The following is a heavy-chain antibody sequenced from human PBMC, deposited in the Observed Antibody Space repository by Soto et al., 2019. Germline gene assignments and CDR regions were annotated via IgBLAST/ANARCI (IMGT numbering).Heavy chain of an antibody. V-gene: IGHV5-51*01. J-gene: IGHJ4*02. D-gene: IGHD3-3*02. CDR3: ARQLSHICDS. CDR1: GYKFGSAW. CDR2: IRPGTSDI. Sequence: GESLKISCKGVGYKFGSAWIGWVRQMPGKGLEWMGIIRPGTSDIRYSPSCRGHVTISADEAVSTAYLQWSSLKASDTAMYYCARQLSHICDSWGQGTLVTVSS.